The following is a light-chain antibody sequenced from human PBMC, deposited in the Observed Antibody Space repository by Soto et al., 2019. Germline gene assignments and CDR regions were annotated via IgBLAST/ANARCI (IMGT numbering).Light chain of an antibody. Sequence: DIQLTQSPSFLSASVGDRVTLTCRASQGITSYLAWYQQKPGRAPKLLIYSASTLQSGVPSRFSGSGSGTEFTLTISSLQPEDFATYFCQQLYRSPYTFGQGTKLEIK. CDR3: QQLYRSPYT. CDR2: SAS. V-gene: IGKV1-9*01. CDR1: QGITSY. J-gene: IGKJ2*01.